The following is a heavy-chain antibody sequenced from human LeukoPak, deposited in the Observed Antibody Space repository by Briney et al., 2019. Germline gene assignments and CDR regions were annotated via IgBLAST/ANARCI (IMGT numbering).Heavy chain of an antibody. J-gene: IGHJ4*02. CDR3: ARASRITIFGVVIPRD. Sequence: GASVKVSCRASGYTFTGHYMHWVRQAPGQGLEWMGWINPNSGGTNYAQKFQGRVTMTRDTSISTAYMELSRLRSDDTAVYYCARASRITIFGVVIPRDWGQGTLVTVSS. CDR2: INPNSGGT. V-gene: IGHV1-2*02. CDR1: GYTFTGHY. D-gene: IGHD3-3*01.